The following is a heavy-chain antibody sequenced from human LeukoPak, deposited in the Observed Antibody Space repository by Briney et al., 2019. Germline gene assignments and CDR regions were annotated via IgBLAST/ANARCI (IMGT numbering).Heavy chain of an antibody. Sequence: GGSLRLSCAASGFTFSSYSMNWVRQAPGKGLEWVSYISSGSSTIYYADSVKGRFTISRDNAKNSLYLQMNSLRAEDTAVYYCGRDLGGRSGLWGQGTLVTVSS. J-gene: IGHJ4*02. CDR2: ISSGSSTI. CDR3: GRDLGGRSGL. CDR1: GFTFSSYS. D-gene: IGHD1-26*01. V-gene: IGHV3-48*01.